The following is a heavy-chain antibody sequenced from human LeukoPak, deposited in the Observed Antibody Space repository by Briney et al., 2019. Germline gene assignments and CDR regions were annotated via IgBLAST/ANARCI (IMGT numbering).Heavy chain of an antibody. V-gene: IGHV3-30*18. CDR2: ISYDGSNR. D-gene: IGHD3-22*01. Sequence: GGSLRLSCAASGFTFSSYGMHWVRQAPGKGLEWMAVISYDGSNRYYADSVKGRFTISRDNSKNTLYLQMNSLRAEDTAVYYCAKELYPPSSYYYDSSLDYWGQGTLVTVSS. J-gene: IGHJ4*02. CDR1: GFTFSSYG. CDR3: AKELYPPSSYYYDSSLDY.